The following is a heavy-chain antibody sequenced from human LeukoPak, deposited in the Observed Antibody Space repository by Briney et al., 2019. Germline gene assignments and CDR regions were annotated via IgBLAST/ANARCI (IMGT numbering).Heavy chain of an antibody. Sequence: SQTLSLTCTVSGGSISSGGYYWSWIRQLPGKGLEWIGYIYYSGSTYYNPSLKSRVTISVDTSKNQFSLKLSSVTAADTAVYYCASVPPSHNWFGPWGQGTLVTVSS. V-gene: IGHV4-31*03. CDR3: ASVPPSHNWFGP. CDR2: IYYSGST. CDR1: GGSISSGGYY. D-gene: IGHD2-2*01. J-gene: IGHJ5*02.